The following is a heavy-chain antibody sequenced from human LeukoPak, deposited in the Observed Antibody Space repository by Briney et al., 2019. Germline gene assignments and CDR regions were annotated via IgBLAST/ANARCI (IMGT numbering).Heavy chain of an antibody. CDR3: ARVSYCSGGSCTYFDH. D-gene: IGHD2-15*01. CDR2: IDSSNKYM. CDR1: EFTFSNYG. J-gene: IGHJ4*02. V-gene: IGHV3-21*06. Sequence: GGSLRLSCAASEFTFSNYGMTWVRQAPGKGLEWVSSIDSSNKYMYYADSLKGRFTISRDNAQNSLYLQMNSLRAEDTAVYYCARVSYCSGGSCTYFDHWGQGTLVTVS.